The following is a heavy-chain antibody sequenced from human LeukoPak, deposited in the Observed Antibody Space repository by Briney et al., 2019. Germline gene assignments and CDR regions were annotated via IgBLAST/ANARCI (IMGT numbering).Heavy chain of an antibody. CDR3: ASGFSSSPYFDY. CDR2: ITGSSSYI. CDR1: GFTFSTYY. J-gene: IGHJ4*02. Sequence: GGSLRLSCAASGFTFSTYYMNRVRQAPGKGLEWVSFITGSSSYIYYTDSVKGRFTISRDNAKNSLFLQMNSLRDEDTAVYYCASGFSSSPYFDYCGQGTLVTVSS. V-gene: IGHV3-21*01. D-gene: IGHD6-6*01.